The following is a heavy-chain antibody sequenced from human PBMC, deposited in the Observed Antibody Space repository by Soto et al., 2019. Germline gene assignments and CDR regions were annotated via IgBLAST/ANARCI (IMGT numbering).Heavy chain of an antibody. V-gene: IGHV5-51*01. Sequence: PGESLNLSFKGSGYSFTSYWIGWVRQMPGKGLDWMGIIYPGDSDTKYNPSFQGQVTISADKSITTTYLRWTSLKASDTAIYYCAASIFYSGMDVWGQGTTVTVSS. CDR2: IYPGDSDT. CDR1: GYSFTSYW. CDR3: AASIFYSGMDV. J-gene: IGHJ6*02.